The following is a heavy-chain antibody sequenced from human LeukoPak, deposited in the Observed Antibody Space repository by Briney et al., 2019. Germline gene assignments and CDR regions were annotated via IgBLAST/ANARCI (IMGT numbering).Heavy chain of an antibody. V-gene: IGHV4-34*01. J-gene: IGHJ4*02. CDR3: ARGFSGAYYDY. CDR2: INHSGST. D-gene: IGHD1-26*01. Sequence: PSETLSLTCAVYGGSFGGYYWSWIRQPPGKGLEWIGEINHSGSTNYNPSLKSRVTISVDTSKNQFSLTLSSVTAADTAVYYCARGFSGAYYDYWDQGTLVTVFS. CDR1: GGSFGGYY.